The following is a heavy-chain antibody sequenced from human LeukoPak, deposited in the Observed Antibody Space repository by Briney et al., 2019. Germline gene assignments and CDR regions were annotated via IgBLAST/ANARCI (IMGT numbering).Heavy chain of an antibody. Sequence: GGSLRLSCAASGFTLTTYGMHWVRQAPGKGLEWVAFIRYDGSNKYYADSVKGRFTISRDTSRNTLYLQMNSLGAEDTAVYYCAKDGWYYYDNSAYFDSWGQGTLVTVSS. V-gene: IGHV3-30*02. J-gene: IGHJ4*02. CDR1: GFTLTTYG. CDR2: IRYDGSNK. CDR3: AKDGWYYYDNSAYFDS. D-gene: IGHD3-22*01.